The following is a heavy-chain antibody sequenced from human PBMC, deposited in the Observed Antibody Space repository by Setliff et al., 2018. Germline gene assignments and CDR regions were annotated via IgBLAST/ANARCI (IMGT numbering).Heavy chain of an antibody. Sequence: SETLSLTCTVSGGSISSQDWSWIRQPPGKGLEWIGEINHSGSTNYNPSLKSRVTISVDTSKNQFSLKLTSVTAADTAVYYCARGADTVVAPYDAFDIWGQGTMVTVSS. CDR1: GGSISSQD. CDR2: INHSGST. D-gene: IGHD2-15*01. V-gene: IGHV4-34*01. J-gene: IGHJ3*02. CDR3: ARGADTVVAPYDAFDI.